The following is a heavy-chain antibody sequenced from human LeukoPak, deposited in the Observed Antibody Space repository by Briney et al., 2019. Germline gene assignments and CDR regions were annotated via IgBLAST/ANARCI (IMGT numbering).Heavy chain of an antibody. CDR2: INHSGST. CDR1: GGSFSGYY. Sequence: SETLSLTCAVYGGSFSGYYWSWIRQPPGKGLEWIGEINHSGSTNYNPSLKSRVTISVDTSKNQFSLKLSSVTAADTAVYYCARSTLDTAMKYNWFDPWGQGTLVTVSS. V-gene: IGHV4-34*01. D-gene: IGHD5-18*01. J-gene: IGHJ5*02. CDR3: ARSTLDTAMKYNWFDP.